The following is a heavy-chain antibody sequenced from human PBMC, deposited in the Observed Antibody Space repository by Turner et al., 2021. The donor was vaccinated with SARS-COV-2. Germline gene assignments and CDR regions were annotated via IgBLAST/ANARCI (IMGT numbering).Heavy chain of an antibody. CDR1: GRSISSRSYY. J-gene: IGHJ4*02. CDR2: INYNGST. D-gene: IGHD3-22*01. CDR3: ARLDYDSSGYYSSGFDY. Sequence: LLLLASGPGLVRHSQPLYPTCSVAGRSISSRSYYWGWIRQPPGKGLEWIGRINYNGSTYYNPARKSLVTISVDTSKNQFYLKLSSVTAADTAVYYCARLDYDSSGYYSSGFDYWGQGTMVTVSS. V-gene: IGHV4-39*01.